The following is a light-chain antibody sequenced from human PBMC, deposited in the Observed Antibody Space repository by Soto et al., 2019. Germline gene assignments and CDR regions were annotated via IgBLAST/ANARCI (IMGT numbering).Light chain of an antibody. V-gene: IGKV1-39*01. CDR2: AAS. Sequence: DIQRAQSPSCLSASVGDRVTITSRASKSMSSYLKWYQKKPGKATKLLTYAASSLQSGLQSRFSGSGSGTDFTLTISSLQPEDFATYYCQQSYSTPRTFGQGTKVDIK. CDR1: KSMSSY. J-gene: IGKJ1*01. CDR3: QQSYSTPRT.